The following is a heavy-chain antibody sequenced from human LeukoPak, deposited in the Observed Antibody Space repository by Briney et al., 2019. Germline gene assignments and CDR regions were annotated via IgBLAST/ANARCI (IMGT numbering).Heavy chain of an antibody. J-gene: IGHJ5*02. CDR3: ARGCSSTSCYLRGGPNNWFDP. Sequence: SAKVSCKASGGTFSSYAISWVRQAPGQGLEWMGGIIPIFGTANYAQKFQGRVTITADESTSTAYMELSSLRSEDTAVYYCARGCSSTSCYLRGGPNNWFDPWGQGTLVTVSS. D-gene: IGHD2-2*01. V-gene: IGHV1-69*13. CDR2: IIPIFGTA. CDR1: GGTFSSYA.